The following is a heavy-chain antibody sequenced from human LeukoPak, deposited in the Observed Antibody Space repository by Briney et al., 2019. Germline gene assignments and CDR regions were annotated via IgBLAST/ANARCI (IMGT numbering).Heavy chain of an antibody. CDR2: INSDGSST. CDR3: ARKRPYGMDV. Sequence: PGGSLRLSCAASEFTFSNYWMVWVRQAAGKGLVWVSHINSDGSSTNYADPVKGRFTISRDNAKNTLYLQMNSLRAEDTAVYYCARKRPYGMDVWGQGTTVTVSS. J-gene: IGHJ6*02. CDR1: EFTFSNYW. V-gene: IGHV3-74*01.